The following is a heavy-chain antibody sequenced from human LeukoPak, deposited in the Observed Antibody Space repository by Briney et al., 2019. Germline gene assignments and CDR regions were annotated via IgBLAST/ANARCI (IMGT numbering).Heavy chain of an antibody. Sequence: SETLSLTCAVYGGSFSGYYWSWIRQPPGKGLEWIGEINHSGSTNYNPSLKSRVTISVDTSKNQFSLKLSSVTAADTAVYYCARDSGALGYWYFDLWGRGTLVTVSS. CDR2: INHSGST. CDR3: ARDSGALGYWYFDL. CDR1: GGSFSGYY. D-gene: IGHD2-15*01. V-gene: IGHV4-34*01. J-gene: IGHJ2*01.